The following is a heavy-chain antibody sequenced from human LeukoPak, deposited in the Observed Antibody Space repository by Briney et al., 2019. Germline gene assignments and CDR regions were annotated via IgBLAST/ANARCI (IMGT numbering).Heavy chain of an antibody. CDR2: INTNTGNP. CDR3: ARGPYYDFWSGYSNHYFDY. Sequence: EASVKVSCKASGYTFTSYAMNWVRQAPGQGLEWMGWINTNTGNPTYAQGFTGRFVFSLDTSVSTAYLQISSLEAEDTAVYYCARGPYYDFWSGYSNHYFDYWGQGTLVTVSS. J-gene: IGHJ4*02. CDR1: GYTFTSYA. D-gene: IGHD3-3*01. V-gene: IGHV7-4-1*02.